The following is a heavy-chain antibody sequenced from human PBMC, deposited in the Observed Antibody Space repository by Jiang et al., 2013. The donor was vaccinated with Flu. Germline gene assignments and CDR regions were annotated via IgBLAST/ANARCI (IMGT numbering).Heavy chain of an antibody. V-gene: IGHV4-4*07. J-gene: IGHJ3*02. CDR3: AITYYFDGSGYFSNDAFDI. D-gene: IGHD3-22*01. Sequence: PGLVKPSETLSLTCTVSGGSSSSYYWSWIRQPAGKGLEWIGRMYSSGSSNYNPSLESRVTMSIGTSKKQFSMKLRSVTAADTAVYYCAITYYFDGSGYFSNDAFDIWGPGTRVTVSS. CDR2: MYSSGSS. CDR1: GGSSSSYY.